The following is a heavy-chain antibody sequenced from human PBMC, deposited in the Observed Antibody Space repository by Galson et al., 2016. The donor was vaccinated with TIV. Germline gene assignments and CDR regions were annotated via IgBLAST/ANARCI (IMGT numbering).Heavy chain of an antibody. CDR1: GFSFSHYW. CDR3: ARVSSWYYVDF. D-gene: IGHD6-13*01. Sequence: SLRLSCAASGFSFSHYWMSWVRQTPGKGLEWVATIKQDESEIYYVDSVKGRFTISRDNAKTLLYLQMNSLRAEDTAVYYCARVSSWYYVDFWGQGTLITVSS. V-gene: IGHV3-7*01. CDR2: IKQDESEI. J-gene: IGHJ4*02.